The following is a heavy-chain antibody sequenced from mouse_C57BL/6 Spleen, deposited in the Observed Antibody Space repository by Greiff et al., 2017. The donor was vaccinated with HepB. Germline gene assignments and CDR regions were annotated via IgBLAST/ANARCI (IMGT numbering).Heavy chain of an antibody. Sequence: QVQLKQSGAELARPGASVKLSCKASGYTFTSYGISWVKQRTGQGLEWIGEIYPRSGNIYYNEKFKGKATLTADKSSSTAYMELRSLTSEDSAVYFCARAVTTGVPYYFDYWGQGTTLTVSS. J-gene: IGHJ2*01. V-gene: IGHV1-81*01. CDR3: ARAVTTGVPYYFDY. CDR2: IYPRSGNI. CDR1: GYTFTSYG. D-gene: IGHD1-1*01.